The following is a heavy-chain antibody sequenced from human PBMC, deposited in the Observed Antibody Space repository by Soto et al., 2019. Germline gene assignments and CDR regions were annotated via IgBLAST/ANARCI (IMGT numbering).Heavy chain of an antibody. J-gene: IGHJ4*02. V-gene: IGHV1-69*12. D-gene: IGHD6-13*01. Sequence: QVQLVQSGAEVKKPGSSVKVSCKAFGGTFSTYAVSWVRQAPGQGLEWVGGIIPSTGSTNHAQKFQGRVIITADESTRTVYMELTSLRSDDTAVYYCARGGSSSDYWGQGTLVTVSS. CDR2: IIPSTGST. CDR1: GGTFSTYA. CDR3: ARGGSSSDY.